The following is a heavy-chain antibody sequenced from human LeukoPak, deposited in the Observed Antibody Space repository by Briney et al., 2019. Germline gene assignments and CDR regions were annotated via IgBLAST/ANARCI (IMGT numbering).Heavy chain of an antibody. Sequence: PKASVKVSCKASGYTFTSYGISWVRQAPGQGLEWMGWISGYNGNTKYAERLQGRVTLTTDTSSSTAYMELRNLRSDDTAVYYCGRDLYDSSGYYHYDAFDIWGQGTMVTVSS. CDR1: GYTFTSYG. V-gene: IGHV1-18*01. CDR3: GRDLYDSSGYYHYDAFDI. CDR2: ISGYNGNT. D-gene: IGHD3-22*01. J-gene: IGHJ3*02.